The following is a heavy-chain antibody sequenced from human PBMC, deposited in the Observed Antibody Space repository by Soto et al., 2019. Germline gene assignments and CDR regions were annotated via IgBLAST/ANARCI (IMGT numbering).Heavy chain of an antibody. Sequence: ELQLVESGGGLVQPGRSLRLSCAGSGFTFDDYAMHWVRQAPGKGLEWVSGISWNSGSIGYAYSVKGRFTISKANSKNSLYLQINILRAKDTALYYCAKATNLALDGELSSPLSYWGQGTLVTVSS. J-gene: IGHJ4*02. V-gene: IGHV3-9*01. CDR2: ISWNSGSI. CDR3: AKATNLALDGELSSPLSY. CDR1: GFTFDDYA. D-gene: IGHD3-16*02.